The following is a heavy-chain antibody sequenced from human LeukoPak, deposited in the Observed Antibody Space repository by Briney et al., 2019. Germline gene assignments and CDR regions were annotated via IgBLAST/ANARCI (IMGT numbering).Heavy chain of an antibody. Sequence: GVSLSVSCSGSGFTCSNYGMIWLRQAPGMGLEGMSYIISSCSNIDYADSGRGRFAVARYHAKNSLYLQRNSLRGPDTADYYSARNPGTSYVVWSAYHGPFDYWGQGTLVTVSS. CDR3: ARNPGTSYVVWSAYHGPFDY. CDR2: IISSCSNI. J-gene: IGHJ4*02. D-gene: IGHD3-3*01. CDR1: GFTCSNYG. V-gene: IGHV3-48*01.